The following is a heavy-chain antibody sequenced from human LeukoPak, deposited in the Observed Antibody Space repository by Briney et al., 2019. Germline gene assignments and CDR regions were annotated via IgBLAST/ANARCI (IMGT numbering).Heavy chain of an antibody. V-gene: IGHV4-59*01. J-gene: IGHJ6*03. CDR2: IYYSGST. CDR1: GGSISSYY. D-gene: IGHD2-2*02. Sequence: SETLSLTCTVSGGSISSYYWSWIRQPPGKGLEWIGYIYYSGSTNYNPSLKSRVTISVDTSKNQFYLKLSTVTAADTAVYYCARGVGYCSSTSCYTPYYYYMDVWRKGTTVTVSS. CDR3: ARGVGYCSSTSCYTPYYYYMDV.